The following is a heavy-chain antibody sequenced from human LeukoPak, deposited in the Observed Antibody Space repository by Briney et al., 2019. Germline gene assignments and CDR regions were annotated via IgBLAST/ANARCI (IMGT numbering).Heavy chain of an antibody. Sequence: GGSLRLSCAASGFTFSDYYMSWIRQAPGKGLEWVSYISSSGSTIYYADSVKGRFTISRDNAKNSLYLQMNSLRAEDTAVYYCARVQGEMATITGGVYYYGMDVWGQGTTVTVSS. V-gene: IGHV3-11*01. CDR2: ISSSGSTI. CDR3: ARVQGEMATITGGVYYYGMDV. D-gene: IGHD5-24*01. CDR1: GFTFSDYY. J-gene: IGHJ6*02.